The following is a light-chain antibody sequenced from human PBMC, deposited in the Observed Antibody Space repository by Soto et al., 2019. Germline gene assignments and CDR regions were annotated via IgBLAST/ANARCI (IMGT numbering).Light chain of an antibody. CDR3: QQRRSWPIT. CDR1: QSVNNY. V-gene: IGKV3-11*01. J-gene: IGKJ5*01. CDR2: DAS. Sequence: EIVLSQSPATLSLSPGERATLSCRASQSVNNYLAWYQQKPGQAPRLLIYDASNRATGIPARFSGSGSETDFTLTISSLEPEDFAVYYCQQRRSWPITFGQGTRLEIK.